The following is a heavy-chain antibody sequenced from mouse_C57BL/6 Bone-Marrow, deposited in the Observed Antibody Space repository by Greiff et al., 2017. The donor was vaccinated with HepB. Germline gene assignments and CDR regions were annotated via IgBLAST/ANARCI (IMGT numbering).Heavy chain of an antibody. Sequence: QVQLQQPGAELVKPGASVKLSCKASGYTFTSYWMHWVKQRPGQGLEWIGMIHPNSGSTNYNEKFKSKTTLTVDKSSSTAYMQLSSLTSEDSAVYYCARSGNYFYFDYCGQGTTLTVSS. D-gene: IGHD2-1*01. CDR1: GYTFTSYW. J-gene: IGHJ2*01. CDR2: IHPNSGST. V-gene: IGHV1-64*01. CDR3: ARSGNYFYFDY.